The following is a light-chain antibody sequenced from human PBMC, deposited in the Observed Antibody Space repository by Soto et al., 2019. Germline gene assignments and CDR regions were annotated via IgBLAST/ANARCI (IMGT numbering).Light chain of an antibody. V-gene: IGKV1-5*01. CDR2: DAS. Sequence: DIQMTQSPSTLSASVGDRVTITCRASQSINNWLAWYQQKPGRTPKLLVYDASDLGGGVPSRFSGSGSGTEFTLTISSLQPDDFATYYCQQYKNSSPWTFGQGTKVEIK. CDR1: QSINNW. CDR3: QQYKNSSPWT. J-gene: IGKJ1*01.